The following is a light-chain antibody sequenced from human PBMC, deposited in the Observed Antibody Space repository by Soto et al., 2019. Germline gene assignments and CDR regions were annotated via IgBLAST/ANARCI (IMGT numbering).Light chain of an antibody. CDR1: QSVSSN. Sequence: EIEMTQSPATLSVSPGERATLSCRASQSVSSNLAWYQQKPGQAPRLLIYGASTRATGIPARFSGSGSGTEFTLTISSLQSEDFAVYYCQQYNNWRFTFGPGTKVDIK. J-gene: IGKJ3*01. CDR3: QQYNNWRFT. V-gene: IGKV3-15*01. CDR2: GAS.